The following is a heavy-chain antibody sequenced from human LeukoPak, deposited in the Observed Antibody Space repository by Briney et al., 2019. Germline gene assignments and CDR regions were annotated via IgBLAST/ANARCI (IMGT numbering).Heavy chain of an antibody. CDR3: ARAYYYDSSGYYRSPFDY. CDR2: IIPIFGTA. J-gene: IGHJ4*02. V-gene: IGHV1-69*13. Sequence: ASVKVSCKASGGTFSSYAISWVRQAPGQGLEWMGGIIPIFGTADYAQKFQGRVTITADESTSTAYMELSSLRSEDTAVNYCARAYYYDSSGYYRSPFDYWGQGTLVTVSS. D-gene: IGHD3-22*01. CDR1: GGTFSSYA.